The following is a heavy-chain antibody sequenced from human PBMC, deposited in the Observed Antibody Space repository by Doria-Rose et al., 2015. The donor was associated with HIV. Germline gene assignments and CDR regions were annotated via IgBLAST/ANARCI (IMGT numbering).Heavy chain of an antibody. CDR3: ARIKSSRWYHKYYFDF. Sequence: SGPVLVKPTETLTLTCTVSGVSLSSPGMGVSWTRQPPGKALEWLANIFSDDERSYKTSLKSRLTISRGTSKSQVVLPMTDMDPVDTATYYCARIKSSRWYHKYYFDFWGQGTLVIVSA. CDR2: IFSDDER. V-gene: IGHV2-26*01. CDR1: GVSLSSPGMG. D-gene: IGHD6-13*01. J-gene: IGHJ4*02.